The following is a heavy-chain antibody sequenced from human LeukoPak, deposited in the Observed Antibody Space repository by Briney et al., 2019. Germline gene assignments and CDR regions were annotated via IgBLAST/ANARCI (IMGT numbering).Heavy chain of an antibody. CDR1: GYTFIGYY. Sequence: GASVKVSCKASGYTFIGYYMHWVRQAPGQGLEWMGWINPHSGGTNSEQNFQGRVTMSRDTSISTVYMELSRLRYDDTALYYCAREGVIGDGYNFFDYWGQGTLVTVSS. CDR2: INPHSGGT. J-gene: IGHJ4*02. CDR3: AREGVIGDGYNFFDY. V-gene: IGHV1-2*02. D-gene: IGHD5-24*01.